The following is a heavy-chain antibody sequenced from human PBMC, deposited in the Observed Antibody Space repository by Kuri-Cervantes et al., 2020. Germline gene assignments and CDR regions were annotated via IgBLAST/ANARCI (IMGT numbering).Heavy chain of an antibody. Sequence: GGSLRLSCTASGFTFGDYAMSWFRQAPGKGLEWVANIKQDGSEKYYVDSVKGRFTISRDNAKNSLYLQMNSLRAEDTAVYYCARESYYVIYYYYGMDVWGQGTTVTVSS. CDR1: GFTFGDYA. J-gene: IGHJ6*02. CDR3: ARESYYVIYYYYGMDV. CDR2: IKQDGSEK. D-gene: IGHD3-10*01. V-gene: IGHV3-7*01.